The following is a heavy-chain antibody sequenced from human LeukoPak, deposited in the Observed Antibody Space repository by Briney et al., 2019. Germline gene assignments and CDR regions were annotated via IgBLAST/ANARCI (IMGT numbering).Heavy chain of an antibody. Sequence: PGGSLRLFCAASGFTFSSYNMNWVRQAPGKGMECISYINTDSSSIYDADSVKGRFTISRDNAKNSLYLQMNSLRDEDTAVYYCAIDAWDLPLDAFDIWGQGTMVTVSS. D-gene: IGHD1-26*01. CDR1: GFTFSSYN. CDR3: AIDAWDLPLDAFDI. V-gene: IGHV3-48*02. J-gene: IGHJ3*02. CDR2: INTDSSSI.